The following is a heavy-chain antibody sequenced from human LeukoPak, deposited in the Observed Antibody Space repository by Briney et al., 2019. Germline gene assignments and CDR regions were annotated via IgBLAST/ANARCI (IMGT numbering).Heavy chain of an antibody. CDR3: ARGRSGGTVQH. D-gene: IGHD2-15*01. J-gene: IGHJ1*01. CDR2: ISYDGSNK. Sequence: GGSLRLSCAASGFTFSSYAMHWVRQAPGKGLEWVAVISYDGSNKYYADSVKGRFTISRDNSKNTLYLQMNSLRAEDTAVYYCARGRSGGTVQHWGQGTLVTVSS. V-gene: IGHV3-30*14. CDR1: GFTFSSYA.